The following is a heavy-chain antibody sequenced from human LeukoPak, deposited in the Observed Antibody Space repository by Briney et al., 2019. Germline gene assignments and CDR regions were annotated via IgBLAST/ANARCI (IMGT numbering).Heavy chain of an antibody. CDR1: GFTFSDLA. CDR3: VNHISGWVY. J-gene: IGHJ4*02. Sequence: GGSLRLSCSAFGFTFSDLAMHWVRQAPGKGLEYVSGITRNGDRKFYADSVKGRFTISRDNSKNTLYLQMSRLNPEDTSVYYCVNHISGWVYWGQGTLVTVSS. CDR2: ITRNGDRK. D-gene: IGHD6-19*01. V-gene: IGHV3-64D*06.